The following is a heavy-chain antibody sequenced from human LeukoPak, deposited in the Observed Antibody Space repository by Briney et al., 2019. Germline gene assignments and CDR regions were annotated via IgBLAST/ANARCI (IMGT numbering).Heavy chain of an antibody. D-gene: IGHD6-25*01. J-gene: IGHJ6*03. CDR2: IYHSGST. Sequence: SETLSLTCTVSGYSISSGYYWGWIRQPPGKGLEWIGSIYHSGSTYYNPSLKSRVTISVDTSKNQFSLKLSSVTAADTAVYYCARQVRSSGCPDPYYYYYYMDVWGKGTTVTISS. CDR1: GYSISSGYY. CDR3: ARQVRSSGCPDPYYYYYYMDV. V-gene: IGHV4-38-2*02.